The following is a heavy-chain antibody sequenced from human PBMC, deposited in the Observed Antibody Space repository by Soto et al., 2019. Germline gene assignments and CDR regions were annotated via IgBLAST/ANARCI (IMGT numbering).Heavy chain of an antibody. CDR1: GGSISSGDYY. J-gene: IGHJ4*02. V-gene: IGHV4-30-4*01. D-gene: IGHD5-12*01. CDR3: AREGKGDGYNLFAY. Sequence: PSETLSLTCTVSGGSISSGDYYWSWIRQPPGKGLEWIGYIYYSGSTYYNPSLKSRVTISVDTSKNQFSLKLSSVTAADTAVYYCAREGKGDGYNLFAYCGQGTRVTVSS. CDR2: IYYSGST.